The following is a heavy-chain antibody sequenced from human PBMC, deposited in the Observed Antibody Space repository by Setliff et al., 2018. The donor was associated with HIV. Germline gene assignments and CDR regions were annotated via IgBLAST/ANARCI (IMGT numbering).Heavy chain of an antibody. J-gene: IGHJ6*03. CDR3: AREQILELWYYMDV. Sequence: GESLKISCAASGFTFSSYSMNWVRQAPGKGLEWVANIMQDGSVKYYVDSVKGRFTVSRDNAKNSLFLQMNSLRAEDTAVYYCAREQILELWYYMDVWGKGTTVTVSS. CDR2: IMQDGSVK. V-gene: IGHV3-7*03. CDR1: GFTFSSYS. D-gene: IGHD3-3*01.